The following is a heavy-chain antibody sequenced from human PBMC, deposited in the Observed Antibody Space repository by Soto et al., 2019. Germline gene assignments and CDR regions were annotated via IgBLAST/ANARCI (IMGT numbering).Heavy chain of an antibody. CDR3: TRSVTGTTANVDY. Sequence: EVQLVESGGGLVQPGGSLKLSCAASGFTFSGSAMHWVRQASGKGLEWVGRMRSKANRYATAYAASVKGRFTITRDDSKNTAYLQMNSLKTEDTAVYYCTRSVTGTTANVDYWGQGTLVNVSS. D-gene: IGHD1-7*01. V-gene: IGHV3-73*02. CDR1: GFTFSGSA. CDR2: MRSKANRYAT. J-gene: IGHJ4*02.